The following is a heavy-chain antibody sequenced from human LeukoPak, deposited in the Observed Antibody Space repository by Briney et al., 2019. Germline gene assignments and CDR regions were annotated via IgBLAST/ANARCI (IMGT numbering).Heavy chain of an antibody. CDR2: ISFDGKNK. Sequence: GGSLRLSCATSGFFFSSHGLHWVRQAPGQGLEWLAVISFDGKNKFYADSVKGRFTISRDNSKNSLYLQMNSLRAEDTAVYYCAREYSSSSGRAFDIWGQGTMVTVSS. CDR1: GFFFSSHG. V-gene: IGHV3-30*04. D-gene: IGHD6-6*01. CDR3: AREYSSSSGRAFDI. J-gene: IGHJ3*02.